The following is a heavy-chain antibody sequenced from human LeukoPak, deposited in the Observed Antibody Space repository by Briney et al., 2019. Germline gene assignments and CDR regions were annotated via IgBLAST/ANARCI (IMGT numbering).Heavy chain of an antibody. CDR3: AKAHTLDY. CDR2: ISWNSGSI. CDR1: GFTFDDYA. V-gene: IGHV3-9*01. J-gene: IGHJ4*02. Sequence: PGRSLRLSCAASGFTFDDYAMHWVRQAPGKGLEWVSGISWNSGSIGYADSAKGRFTISRDNAKNSLYLQMNSLRAEDTALYYCAKAHTLDYWGQGTLVTVSS.